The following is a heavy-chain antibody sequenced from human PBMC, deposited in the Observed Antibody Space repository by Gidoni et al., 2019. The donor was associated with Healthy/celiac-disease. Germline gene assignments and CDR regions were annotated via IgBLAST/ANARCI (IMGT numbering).Heavy chain of an antibody. CDR1: GFTFSSYW. V-gene: IGHV3-74*01. CDR3: ARGRLRLDWFDP. J-gene: IGHJ5*02. Sequence: EVQLVESGGGLVQPGGSLRLSCAASGFTFSSYWMHWVRRATGKGLVWVSRINSDGSSTSYADSVKGRFTISRDNAKNTLYLQMNSLRAEDTAVYYCARGRLRLDWFDPWGQGTLVTVSS. D-gene: IGHD3-9*01. CDR2: INSDGSST.